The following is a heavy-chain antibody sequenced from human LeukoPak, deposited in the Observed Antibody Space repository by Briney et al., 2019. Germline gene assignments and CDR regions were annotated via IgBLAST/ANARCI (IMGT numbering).Heavy chain of an antibody. CDR3: ARSDLGYCSGGSCSYYYYYMDV. CDR1: GGSISSGGYS. Sequence: SETLSLTCAVSGGSISSGGYSWSWIRQPPGKGLEWIGYIYYSGSTYYNPSLKSRVTISVDTSKNQFSLKLSSVTAADTAVYYCARSDLGYCSGGSCSYYYYYMDVWGKGTTVTVSS. CDR2: IYYSGST. D-gene: IGHD2-15*01. J-gene: IGHJ6*03. V-gene: IGHV4-30-4*07.